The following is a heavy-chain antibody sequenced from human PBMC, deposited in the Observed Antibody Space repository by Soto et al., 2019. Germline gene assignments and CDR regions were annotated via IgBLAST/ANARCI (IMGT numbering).Heavy chain of an antibody. CDR3: ARSDHYYYDSSGYWDY. J-gene: IGHJ4*02. Sequence: SETLSLTCTVSGGSISSYYWSWIRQPPGKGLEWIGYIYYSGSTNYNPSLKSRLTISVDTSKNQFSLKLSSVTAADTAVYYCARSDHYYYDSSGYWDYWGQGTLVTVS. V-gene: IGHV4-59*08. CDR1: GGSISSYY. CDR2: IYYSGST. D-gene: IGHD3-22*01.